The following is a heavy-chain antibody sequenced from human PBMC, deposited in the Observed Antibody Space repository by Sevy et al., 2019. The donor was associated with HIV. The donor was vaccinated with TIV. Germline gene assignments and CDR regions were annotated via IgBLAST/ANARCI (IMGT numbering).Heavy chain of an antibody. Sequence: GGSLRLSCAASGFSFSSYWMHWVRQAPGKGLEWVANIKPDESEKYYVASVKGRFTISRDNAKNSVYLQMNSLRPDDTAIYYCARGNSGSFDYWGQGTLVTVSS. J-gene: IGHJ4*02. D-gene: IGHD3-22*01. CDR2: IKPDESEK. CDR1: GFSFSSYW. CDR3: ARGNSGSFDY. V-gene: IGHV3-7*04.